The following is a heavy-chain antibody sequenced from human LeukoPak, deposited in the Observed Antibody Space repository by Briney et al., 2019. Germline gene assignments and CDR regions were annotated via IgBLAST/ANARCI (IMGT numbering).Heavy chain of an antibody. V-gene: IGHV4-59*08. CDR1: GGSISSYY. Sequence: SETLSLTCTVSGGSISSYYWSWIRQPPGKGLEWIGYIYYSGSTNYNPSLKSRVTISVDTSKNQFSLKLSSVTAADTAVYYCARHFLGSGPYYDFWSGYRTNDAFDIWAKGQWSPSLQ. CDR3: ARHFLGSGPYYDFWSGYRTNDAFDI. D-gene: IGHD3-3*01. CDR2: IYYSGST. J-gene: IGHJ3*02.